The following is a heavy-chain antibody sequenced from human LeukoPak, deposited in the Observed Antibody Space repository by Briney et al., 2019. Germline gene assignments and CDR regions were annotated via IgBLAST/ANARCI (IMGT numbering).Heavy chain of an antibody. Sequence: ASVKVSCKASGYTFTGYYMHWVRQAPGQGLEWMGWINPNSGGTNYAQKFQGWVTMTRDTSISTAYTELSRLRSDDTAVYYCARSNIVVVPAAPEVDYYYGMDVWGQGTTVTVSS. CDR2: INPNSGGT. CDR1: GYTFTGYY. CDR3: ARSNIVVVPAAPEVDYYYGMDV. J-gene: IGHJ6*02. D-gene: IGHD2-2*01. V-gene: IGHV1-2*04.